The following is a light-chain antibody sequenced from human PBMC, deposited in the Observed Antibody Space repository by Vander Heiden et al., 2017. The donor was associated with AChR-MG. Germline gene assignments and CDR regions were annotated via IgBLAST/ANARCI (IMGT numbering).Light chain of an antibody. Sequence: SYVLTQPPSVSVAPGKTARITCGGNNIGSKSVHWYQQKPGQAAVLVVKDGSDRPSGIPERFSGCNSGNTATLTISRVEAGDEADDYCQVWDSSSDHGVFGGGTKLTVL. CDR3: QVWDSSSDHGV. CDR1: NIGSKS. V-gene: IGLV3-21*03. J-gene: IGLJ2*01. CDR2: DGS.